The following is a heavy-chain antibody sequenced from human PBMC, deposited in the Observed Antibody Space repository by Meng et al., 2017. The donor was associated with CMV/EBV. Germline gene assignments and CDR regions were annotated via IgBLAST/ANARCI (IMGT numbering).Heavy chain of an antibody. CDR2: INHSGST. J-gene: IGHJ5*02. Sequence: SFSGSSWSWVRPPPGKGLEWIGEINHSGSTNYNPSLQSRVTISVDTSKNQFSLKLSSVTAADTAVYYCARGGYCSSTSCLTRVWFDPWGQGTLVTVSS. CDR1: SFSGSS. CDR3: ARGGYCSSTSCLTRVWFDP. V-gene: IGHV4-34*01. D-gene: IGHD2-2*01.